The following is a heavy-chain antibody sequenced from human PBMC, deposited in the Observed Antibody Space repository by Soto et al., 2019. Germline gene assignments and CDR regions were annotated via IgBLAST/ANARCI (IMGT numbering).Heavy chain of an antibody. CDR2: ISAYNGNK. J-gene: IGHJ4*02. CDR1: GYTFTSYG. V-gene: IGHV1-18*04. D-gene: IGHD6-19*01. Sequence: ASVEVSSKASGYTFTSYGMSLVRQAPGQGLEWMGWISAYNGNKNYAQKLQGRVTMTTDTSTSTAYMELRSLRSDDTAVYYCARDSEVIIAVAGTGVDYWGQGPMVTVSS. CDR3: ARDSEVIIAVAGTGVDY.